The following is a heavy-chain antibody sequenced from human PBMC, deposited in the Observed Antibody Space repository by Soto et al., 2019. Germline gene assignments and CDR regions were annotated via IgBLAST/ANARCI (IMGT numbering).Heavy chain of an antibody. J-gene: IGHJ4*02. V-gene: IGHV1-46*01. Sequence: GASVKVSCKASGFSFSDYFMHWVRQAPGQGLEWMGIINPSGDSRNYAQKFQGRVTITRDTSTSTVYMDLSSLRYEDTAVYYCARGGYSYPWLYFDYWGQGTLVTVSS. CDR2: INPSGDSR. CDR3: ARGGYSYPWLYFDY. D-gene: IGHD5-18*01. CDR1: GFSFSDYF.